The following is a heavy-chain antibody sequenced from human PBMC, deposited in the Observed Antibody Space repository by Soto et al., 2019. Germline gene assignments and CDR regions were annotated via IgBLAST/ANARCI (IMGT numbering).Heavy chain of an antibody. CDR1: GFTFISYA. D-gene: IGHD2-21*02. Sequence: PGGSLRLSCAASGFTFISYAMHWGLQAPGKGLEWVAVISYDGSNKYYADSVKGRFTISRDNSKNTLYLQMNSLRAEDTAVYYCARDFVGAYCGGDCYSSLGYWGQGTLVTVSS. CDR2: ISYDGSNK. CDR3: ARDFVGAYCGGDCYSSLGY. V-gene: IGHV3-30-3*01. J-gene: IGHJ4*02.